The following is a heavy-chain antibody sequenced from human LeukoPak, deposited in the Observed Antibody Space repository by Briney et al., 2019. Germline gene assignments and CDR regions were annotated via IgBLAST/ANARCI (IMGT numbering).Heavy chain of an antibody. CDR3: AKVGHCSGGSCDQGGKFDY. Sequence: QPGGSLRLSCAASGFTFSSYAMSWVRQAPGKGLEWVSGISGSGSSTYYADSVKGRFTISRDNSKNTLYLQMSSLRAEDTAVYYCAKVGHCSGGSCDQGGKFDYWGQGTLVTVSS. CDR1: GFTFSSYA. CDR2: ISGSGSST. D-gene: IGHD2-15*01. V-gene: IGHV3-23*01. J-gene: IGHJ4*02.